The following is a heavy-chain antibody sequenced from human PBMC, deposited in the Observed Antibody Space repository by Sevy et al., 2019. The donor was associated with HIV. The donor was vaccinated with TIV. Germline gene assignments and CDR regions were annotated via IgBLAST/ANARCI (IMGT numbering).Heavy chain of an antibody. CDR1: GFTVSDYY. Sequence: GGSLRLSCAASGFTVSDYYMSWIRQAPGKGLEWVSYISSSGSTIYYADSVKGRFTISRDNAKNSLYLQMNSLRAEDTAVYYCARESQAEQQLVRGLFDYWGQGTLVTVSS. V-gene: IGHV3-11*01. CDR3: ARESQAEQQLVRGLFDY. D-gene: IGHD6-13*01. CDR2: ISSSGSTI. J-gene: IGHJ4*02.